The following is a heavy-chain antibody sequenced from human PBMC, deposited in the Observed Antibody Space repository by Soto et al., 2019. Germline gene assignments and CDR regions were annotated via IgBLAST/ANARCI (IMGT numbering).Heavy chain of an antibody. CDR2: IYWNDEQ. D-gene: IGHD6-13*01. Sequence: QITLKESGPTMVKPTQTLTLTCTFSGFSLTSGVVGVGWIRQPPGEALEWLALIYWNDEQYYNPSLRNSLTITSDTSKNQVVLTMTNMDPVDTATYYCAHRLPGPSGYDVWCQWTTVTVSS. CDR1: GFSLTSGVVG. J-gene: IGHJ6*02. CDR3: AHRLPGPSGYDV. V-gene: IGHV2-5*01.